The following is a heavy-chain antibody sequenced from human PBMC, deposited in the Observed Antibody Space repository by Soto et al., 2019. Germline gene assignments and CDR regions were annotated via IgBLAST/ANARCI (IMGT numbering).Heavy chain of an antibody. J-gene: IGHJ6*02. CDR1: GGSISSYY. V-gene: IGHV4-59*01. CDR3: ASSGNYYYYYGMDV. Sequence: PSETLSLTCTDSGGSISSYYWSWIRQPPRKGLEWIGYIYYSGSTNYNPSLKSRVTISVDTSKNQFSLKLSSVTAADTAVYYCASSGNYYYYYGMDVWGQGTTVTVSS. D-gene: IGHD6-19*01. CDR2: IYYSGST.